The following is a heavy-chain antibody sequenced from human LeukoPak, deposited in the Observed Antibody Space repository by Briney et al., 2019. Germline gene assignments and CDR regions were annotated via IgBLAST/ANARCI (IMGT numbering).Heavy chain of an antibody. Sequence: SETLSLTCTVSGGSISSSSYYWGWIRQPPGKGLEWIGSIYYSGSTYYNPSLKSRVTISVDTSKNQFSLKLSSVTAADTAVYYCARDRDRRFDPWGQGTLVTVSS. V-gene: IGHV4-39*02. D-gene: IGHD3-10*01. CDR1: GGSISSSSYY. CDR3: ARDRDRRFDP. CDR2: IYYSGST. J-gene: IGHJ5*02.